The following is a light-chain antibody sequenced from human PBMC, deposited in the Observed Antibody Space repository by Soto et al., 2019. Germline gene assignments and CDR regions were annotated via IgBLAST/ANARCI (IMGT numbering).Light chain of an antibody. CDR2: GAS. Sequence: EIVLTQSPGTLSLSPGERATLSCMARQSVSSSSLAWYQQKPGQAPRLLMYGASSRATGIPDRFSGSGSGTDFTLTISRLEPEDFAMSYCQHYDSSRLTFGPGTKVEIK. CDR1: QSVSSSS. CDR3: QHYDSSRLT. V-gene: IGKV3-20*01. J-gene: IGKJ3*01.